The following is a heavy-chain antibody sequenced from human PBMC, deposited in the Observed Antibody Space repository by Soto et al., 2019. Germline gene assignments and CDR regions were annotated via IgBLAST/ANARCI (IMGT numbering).Heavy chain of an antibody. CDR3: ARDFYYSMDV. CDR2: IDSSTKYT. J-gene: IGHJ6*02. CDR1: GFTFRDYY. Sequence: QVQLVESGGGLVRPGGSLRLSCEASGFTFRDYYMTWFRQAPGKVLVWLSYIDSSTKYTNYADSVKGRFTISRDNAKNSLYLQMNSLRADDSAVYYCARDFYYSMDVWGQGTMVTVSS. V-gene: IGHV3-11*05.